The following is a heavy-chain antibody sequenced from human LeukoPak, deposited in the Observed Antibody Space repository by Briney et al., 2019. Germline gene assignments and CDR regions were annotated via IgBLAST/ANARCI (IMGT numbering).Heavy chain of an antibody. J-gene: IGHJ4*02. CDR2: ISAYNGNT. CDR3: AWTAMVTGTDY. D-gene: IGHD5-18*01. Sequence: ASVKVSCKASGYTFTSYGISWVRQAPGQGLEWMGWISAYNGNTNYAQKPQGRVTMTTDTSTSTAYMELRSLRSGDTAVYYCAWTAMVTGTDYWGQGTLVTVSS. CDR1: GYTFTSYG. V-gene: IGHV1-18*01.